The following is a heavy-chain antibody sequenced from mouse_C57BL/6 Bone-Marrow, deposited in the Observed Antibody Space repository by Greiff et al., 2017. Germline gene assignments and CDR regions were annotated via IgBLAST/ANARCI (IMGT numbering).Heavy chain of an antibody. V-gene: IGHV1-69*01. CDR1: GYTFTSYW. CDR2: IDPSDSYT. CDR3: ARNEVRSVLYAMDY. J-gene: IGHJ4*01. D-gene: IGHD2-14*01. Sequence: VKLQQPGAELVMPGASVKLSCKASGYTFTSYWMHWVKQRPGQGLEWIGEIDPSDSYTNYNQKFKGKSTLTVDKSSSTAYMQLSSLTSEDSAVYYCARNEVRSVLYAMDYWGQGTSVTVSS.